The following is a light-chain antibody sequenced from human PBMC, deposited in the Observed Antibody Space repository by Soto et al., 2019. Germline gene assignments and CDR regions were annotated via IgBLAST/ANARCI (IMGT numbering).Light chain of an antibody. V-gene: IGKV1-5*01. CDR3: QQYNSYIT. CDR1: QSISSW. J-gene: IGKJ5*01. Sequence: DIQMTQSPSTLSASVGDRVTITCRAGQSISSWLAWYQQKPGKAPKLLIYDASSLESGVPSRFSGSGSGTEFTLTISSLQPDDFATHYCQQYNSYITFGQGTRLEIK. CDR2: DAS.